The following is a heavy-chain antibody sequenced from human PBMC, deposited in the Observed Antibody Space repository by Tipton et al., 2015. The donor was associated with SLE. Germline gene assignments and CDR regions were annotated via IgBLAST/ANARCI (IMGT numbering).Heavy chain of an antibody. CDR3: TRGSYGAGNNDY. CDR1: RGSISSHF. V-gene: IGHV4-59*11. Sequence: TLSLTCTVSRGSISSHFWSWIRQPPGKGLEWIGYIHHTGSTNYNPSLERRLTISVDTSKNQFSLKLRSVTAADTAVYYCTRGSYGAGNNDYWGQGILVSVSS. CDR2: IHHTGST. J-gene: IGHJ4*02. D-gene: IGHD3-10*01.